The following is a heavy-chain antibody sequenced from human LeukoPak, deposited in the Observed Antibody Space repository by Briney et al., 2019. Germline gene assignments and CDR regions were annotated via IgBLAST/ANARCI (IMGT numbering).Heavy chain of an antibody. J-gene: IGHJ4*02. CDR1: GYTFTGYY. Sequence: ASLKVSCKAYGYTFTGYYMHWVRQAPGQGLEWMGRINPHSGDTNYAQKFQGRFTMTRDTSISTAYMELSRLRYDDTAVYYCATLGATSFDYWGQGALVTVSS. CDR2: INPHSGDT. V-gene: IGHV1-2*06. CDR3: ATLGATSFDY. D-gene: IGHD1-26*01.